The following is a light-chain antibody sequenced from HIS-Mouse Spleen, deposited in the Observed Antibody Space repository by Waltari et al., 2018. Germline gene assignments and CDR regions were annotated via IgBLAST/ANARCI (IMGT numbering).Light chain of an antibody. V-gene: IGLV3-10*01. CDR1: ALPKKY. CDR3: YSTDSSGNHRV. CDR2: EDS. J-gene: IGLJ2*01. Sequence: SYELTQPPSVSVSPGQTARITCSGDALPKKYAYWYQQKSGQAPVRVIYEDSKRPSGSPDRFSGSSSGTMATLTISGAQVEDEADYYCYSTDSSGNHRVFGGGTKLTVL.